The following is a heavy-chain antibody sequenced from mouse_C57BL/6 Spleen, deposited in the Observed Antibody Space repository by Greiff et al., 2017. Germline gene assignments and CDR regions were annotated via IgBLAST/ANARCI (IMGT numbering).Heavy chain of an antibody. CDR3: AGDTNYGGGYGYFDV. D-gene: IGHD1-1*02. V-gene: IGHV2-9-1*01. CDR2: IWTGGGT. J-gene: IGHJ1*03. Sequence: QVQLKESGPGLVAPSQSLSITCTVSGFSLTSYAISWVRQPPGKGLEWLGVIWTGGGTNYNPAFKSRLSISKDNSKSQIFLKMNRLQTDDAARCYCAGDTNYGGGYGYFDVWGTGTTVTVSS. CDR1: GFSLTSYA.